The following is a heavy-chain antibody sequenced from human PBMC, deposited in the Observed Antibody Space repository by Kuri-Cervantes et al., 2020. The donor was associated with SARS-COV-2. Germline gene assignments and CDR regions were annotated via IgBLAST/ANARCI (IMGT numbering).Heavy chain of an antibody. D-gene: IGHD1-1*01. V-gene: IGHV4-38-2*02. CDR2: IYHSGST. CDR3: ARGTGDDYYYYYYMDV. J-gene: IGHJ6*03. Sequence: GSLRLSCTVSGYSISSGYYWGWIQQPPGKGLEWIGSIYHSGSTYYNPSLKSRVTISVDTSKNQFSLKLSSVTTADTAVYYCARGTGDDYYYYYYMDVWGKGTTVTVSS. CDR1: GYSISSGYY.